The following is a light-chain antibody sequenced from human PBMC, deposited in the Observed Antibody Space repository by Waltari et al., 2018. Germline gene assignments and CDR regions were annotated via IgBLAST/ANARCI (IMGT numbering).Light chain of an antibody. J-gene: IGKJ4*01. CDR2: GAS. V-gene: IGKV4-1*01. Sequence: DIVMTQSPDALAVSLGERAALNCKSSQSVVFNSNNKNYIAWYQKKPGQPPKLLIYGASTRDAGVPDRFSGSGSETDFTLTISSPQPEDVAVYYCQQYLSVPVTFGGGTKVEIQ. CDR1: QSVVFNSNNKNY. CDR3: QQYLSVPVT.